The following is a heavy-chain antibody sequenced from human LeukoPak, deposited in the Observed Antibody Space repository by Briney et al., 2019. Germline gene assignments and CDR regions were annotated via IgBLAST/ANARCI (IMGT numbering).Heavy chain of an antibody. Sequence: ASVKVSCKASGGTFSSYAISWVRQAPGQGLEWMGRIIPIFGTANYAQKFQGRVTITTDESTSTAYMELNSLRSEDTAVYYCAREVDGGFDPWGQGTLVTVSS. CDR1: GGTFSSYA. J-gene: IGHJ5*02. CDR3: AREVDGGFDP. V-gene: IGHV1-69*05. CDR2: IIPIFGTA. D-gene: IGHD5-24*01.